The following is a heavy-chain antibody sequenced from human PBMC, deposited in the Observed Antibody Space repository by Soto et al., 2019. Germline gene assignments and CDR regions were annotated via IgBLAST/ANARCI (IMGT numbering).Heavy chain of an antibody. V-gene: IGHV4-34*01. Sequence: SETLSLTCAVYGGSFSDYYWSWIRQPPGKGLEWIGEINHSGSTNYNPSLKSRVTISVDTSKNQFSLKLNSVTAADTAVYYCAREVPSRYFDLWGRGTPVT. CDR1: GGSFSDYY. J-gene: IGHJ2*01. CDR2: INHSGST. D-gene: IGHD3-10*01. CDR3: AREVPSRYFDL.